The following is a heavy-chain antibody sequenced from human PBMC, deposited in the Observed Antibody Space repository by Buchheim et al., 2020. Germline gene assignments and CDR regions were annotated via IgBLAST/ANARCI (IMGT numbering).Heavy chain of an antibody. CDR1: GFTFSSYS. Sequence: EVQLVESGGGFVQPGGSLRLSCAASGFTFSSYSTNWVRQAPGKGLEWISYINSVSSTMHYADSVKGRFTVSRDNVQKSLYLQMNSLRDEDTAVYYCARDRSSLIDYWGQGTL. V-gene: IGHV3-48*02. CDR3: ARDRSSLIDY. D-gene: IGHD2-2*01. CDR2: INSVSSTM. J-gene: IGHJ4*02.